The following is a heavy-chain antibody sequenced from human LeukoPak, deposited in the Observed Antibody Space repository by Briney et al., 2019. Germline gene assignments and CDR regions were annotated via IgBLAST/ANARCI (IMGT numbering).Heavy chain of an antibody. CDR1: GFTFSSSW. V-gene: IGHV3-7*01. CDR3: ARVGPSYYYYYMDD. J-gene: IGHJ6*03. Sequence: PGGSLRLSCSASGFTFSSSWMTWVRQAPGKGLEWVANIKQDGSEQYTADSLKARFTISRDNDKKLVFLQMNSLRVDDTAVYYCARVGPSYYYYYMDDWGNGTTVIVSS. CDR2: IKQDGSEQ.